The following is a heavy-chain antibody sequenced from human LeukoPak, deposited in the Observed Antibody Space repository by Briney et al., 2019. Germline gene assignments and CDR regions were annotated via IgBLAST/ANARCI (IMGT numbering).Heavy chain of an antibody. D-gene: IGHD6-19*01. CDR1: GGSISSYY. CDR3: ARDISSGWYAPMDDAFDI. CDR2: IYTSGST. Sequence: SETLSLTCTVSGGSISSYYWSWIRQPAGKGLEWIGRIYTSGSTNYNPSLKSRVTTSVDTSKNQFSLKLSSVTAADTAVYYCARDISSGWYAPMDDAFDIWGQGTMVTVSS. V-gene: IGHV4-4*07. J-gene: IGHJ3*02.